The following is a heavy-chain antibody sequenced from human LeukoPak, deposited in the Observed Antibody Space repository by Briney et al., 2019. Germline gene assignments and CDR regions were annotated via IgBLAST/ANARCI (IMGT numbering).Heavy chain of an antibody. V-gene: IGHV3-7*01. J-gene: IGHJ6*02. CDR2: IKQDGSVK. CDR3: ARERDDVDTAMGNYYYYYGMDV. CDR1: GFTFSSYW. D-gene: IGHD5-18*01. Sequence: GGSLRLSCAASGFTFSSYWMSWVRQAPGKGLEWVANIKQDGSVKYYVDSLKGRFTISRDNARNSVYLQMNSLRAEDTAVYYCARERDDVDTAMGNYYYYYGMDVWGQGTTVTVSS.